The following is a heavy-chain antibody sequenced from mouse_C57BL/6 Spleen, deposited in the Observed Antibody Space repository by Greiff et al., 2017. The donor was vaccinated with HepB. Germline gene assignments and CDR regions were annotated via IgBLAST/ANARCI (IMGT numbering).Heavy chain of an antibody. V-gene: IGHV1-53*01. Sequence: QVQLQQPGTELVKPGASVKLSCKASGYTFNSYWMHWVKQRPGQGLEWIGNINPSNGGTNYNEKFKSKATLTVDKSSSTAYMQLSSLTSEDSAVYYCARLELLRAWFAYWGQGTLVTVSA. CDR3: ARLELLRAWFAY. CDR2: INPSNGGT. CDR1: GYTFNSYW. J-gene: IGHJ3*01. D-gene: IGHD1-1*01.